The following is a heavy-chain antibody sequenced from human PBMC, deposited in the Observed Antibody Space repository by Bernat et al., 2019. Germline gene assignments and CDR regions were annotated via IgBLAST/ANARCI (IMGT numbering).Heavy chain of an antibody. CDR1: GFTFSNCG. J-gene: IGHJ4*02. CDR2: ISNDGSRK. D-gene: IGHD3-22*01. Sequence: QVQLVESGGGVVQPGRSLRLSCATSGFTFSNCGMHWVRQAPGKGLEWVAFISNDGSRKYYADSVKGRFTISRDDSKSTVFLQMNSLRGEDTALYYCARDMDMSGYNSWVDYWGQGALVTVSS. CDR3: ARDMDMSGYNSWVDY. V-gene: IGHV3-33*01.